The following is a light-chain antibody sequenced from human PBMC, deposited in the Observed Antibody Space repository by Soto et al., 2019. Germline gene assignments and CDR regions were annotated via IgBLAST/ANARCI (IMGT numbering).Light chain of an antibody. CDR3: GTYTSSSTYVV. Sequence: QSALTQPASVSGSPGQSITISCTGTSSDVGGYNYVSWYQQHPGKAPKLMIYEVSNRPSGVSNRFSGSKSGNTASLTISGLQAEDEADYFCGTYTSSSTYVVLGGGGQLTV. J-gene: IGLJ2*01. CDR1: SSDVGGYNY. V-gene: IGLV2-14*01. CDR2: EVS.